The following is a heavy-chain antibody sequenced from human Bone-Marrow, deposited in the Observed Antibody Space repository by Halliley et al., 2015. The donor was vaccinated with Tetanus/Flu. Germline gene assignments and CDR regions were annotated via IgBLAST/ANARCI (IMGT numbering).Heavy chain of an antibody. CDR2: IYYSGSN. CDR3: ARGRRYGSGNYPDM. V-gene: IGHV4-31*03. Sequence: TLSLTCIVSGVSISSGGYYWSWIRQHPGKGLEWIGYIYYSGSNYYNPSLKSRVSISEDTPKNQFSLKLSSVTAADTIVYFCARGRRYGSGNYPDMWGPGTMVSVSS. J-gene: IGHJ3*02. CDR1: GVSISSGGYY. D-gene: IGHD3-10*01.